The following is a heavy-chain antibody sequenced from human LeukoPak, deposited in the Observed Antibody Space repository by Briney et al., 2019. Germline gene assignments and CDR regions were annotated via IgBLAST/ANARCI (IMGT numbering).Heavy chain of an antibody. Sequence: PGGSLRLSCAASGFTFSNYAMNWVRQAPGKGLEWVSVISGSGGSTYHADSVKGRFTISRDNSKNTLYLQVNGLRAEDTAVYYCAKGRGTFWSGLVSDYWGQGTLVTVSS. CDR3: AKGRGTFWSGLVSDY. V-gene: IGHV3-23*01. J-gene: IGHJ4*02. D-gene: IGHD3-3*01. CDR1: GFTFSNYA. CDR2: ISGSGGST.